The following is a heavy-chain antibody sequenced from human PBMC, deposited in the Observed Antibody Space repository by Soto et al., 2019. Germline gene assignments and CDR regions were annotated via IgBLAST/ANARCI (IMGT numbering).Heavy chain of an antibody. D-gene: IGHD6-19*01. CDR3: ARDPVPLIIAVAGTGFDY. CDR1: GFTFSSYA. CDR2: ISYDGSNK. V-gene: IGHV3-30-3*01. J-gene: IGHJ4*02. Sequence: QVQLVESGGGVVQPGRSLRLSCAASGFTFSSYAMHWVRQAPGKGLEWVAVISYDGSNKYYADSVKGRFTISRDNSKNTLYLQMNSLRAEDTAVYYCARDPVPLIIAVAGTGFDYWGQGTLVTVSS.